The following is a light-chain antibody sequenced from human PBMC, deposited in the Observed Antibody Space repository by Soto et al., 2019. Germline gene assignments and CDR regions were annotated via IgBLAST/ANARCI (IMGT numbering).Light chain of an antibody. CDR3: QHYNSYSEA. Sequence: IHIPPSPPPQYGSVQARVTLPCRASQTISSWLAWYQQKPGKAPKLLIYKASTLKSGVPSRFSGSGSGTEFTLTISSLQPDDFATYYCQHYNSYSEAFGQGTKVDI. CDR1: QTISSW. J-gene: IGKJ1*01. V-gene: IGKV1-5*03. CDR2: KAS.